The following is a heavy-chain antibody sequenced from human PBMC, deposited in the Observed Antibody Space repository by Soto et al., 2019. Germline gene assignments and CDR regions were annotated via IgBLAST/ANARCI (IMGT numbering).Heavy chain of an antibody. V-gene: IGHV1-58*02. CDR2: IVVGTGNT. D-gene: IGHD5-12*01. CDR3: ARAGVATIYPGNNWFDP. Sequence: SVKVSCKASGFTFGTPAIHWVRQARGHRLEWIGWIVVGTGNTKYAQRFQERVTITRDMSTSTAYMELSSLTSEDTAMYYCARAGVATIYPGNNWFDPWGQGTLDTVSS. J-gene: IGHJ5*02. CDR1: GFTFGTPA.